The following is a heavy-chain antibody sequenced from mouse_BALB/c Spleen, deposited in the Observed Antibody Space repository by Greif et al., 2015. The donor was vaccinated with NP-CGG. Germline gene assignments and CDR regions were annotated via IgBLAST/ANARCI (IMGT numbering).Heavy chain of an antibody. CDR1: GFKIKDTY. J-gene: IGHJ3*01. CDR3: AISVFAF. V-gene: IGHV14-3*02. D-gene: IGHD6-2*01. Sequence: EGKLQQAGAELVKRGGSGKLSCTASGFKIKDTYMHWVKHRNEQGTEWIGRIDPENGNTKYDPKFQGKATITADTSSNTAFLQLISLICEDTDGYYCAISVFAFWGQGTLVTFS. CDR2: IDPENGNT.